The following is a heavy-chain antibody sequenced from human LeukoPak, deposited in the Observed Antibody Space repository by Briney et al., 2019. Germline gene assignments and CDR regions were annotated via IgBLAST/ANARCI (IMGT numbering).Heavy chain of an antibody. Sequence: PGGSLRLSCAASGFTFSSYAMSWVRQAPGKGLEWVSTISGSAGSTYYADSVKGRFTISRDNAKNTLYLQMNSLRAEDTAVYYCAILWWHRVDYWGQGTLVTVSS. V-gene: IGHV3-23*01. J-gene: IGHJ4*02. CDR3: AILWWHRVDY. D-gene: IGHD2-15*01. CDR2: ISGSAGST. CDR1: GFTFSSYA.